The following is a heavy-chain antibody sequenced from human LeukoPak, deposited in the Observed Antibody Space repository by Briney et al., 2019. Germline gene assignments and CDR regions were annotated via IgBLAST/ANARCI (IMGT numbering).Heavy chain of an antibody. CDR2: IYSGGST. V-gene: IGHV3-53*01. D-gene: IGHD6-19*01. Sequence: PGGSLRLSCAASGFTVSSNYMSWVRQAPGKGLEWVSVIYSGGSTYYADSVKGRFTISRDNSKNTLYLQMNSLRAEDTAVYYCARGRKAVAGDAFDIWGQGTMVTVSS. CDR3: ARGRKAVAGDAFDI. J-gene: IGHJ3*02. CDR1: GFTVSSNY.